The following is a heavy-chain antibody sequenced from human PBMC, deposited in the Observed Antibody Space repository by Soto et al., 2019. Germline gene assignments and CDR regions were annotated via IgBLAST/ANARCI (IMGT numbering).Heavy chain of an antibody. Sequence: GEALKISCTGFGYTFTTFWISWVRQMPGKGLEWMGRIDPRDSYVNYSPSFQGHVTISLDKSISTAYLQWGSLKASDTAMYYCARLFCSTTTCDSWFAPWGQGTLVTVS. J-gene: IGHJ5*02. CDR3: ARLFCSTTTCDSWFAP. D-gene: IGHD2-2*01. CDR2: IDPRDSYV. CDR1: GYTFTTFW. V-gene: IGHV5-10-1*01.